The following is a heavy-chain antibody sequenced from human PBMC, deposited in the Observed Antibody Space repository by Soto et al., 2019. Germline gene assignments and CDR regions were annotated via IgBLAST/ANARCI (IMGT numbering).Heavy chain of an antibody. CDR3: AKDLGLEYSGYDSPFDY. CDR2: ISGSGGST. D-gene: IGHD5-12*01. CDR1: GCNIISYA. Sequence: TWVPMRLSCAVSGCNIISYAMSCVRKAPGKGLEWVSAISGSGGSTYYADSVKGRFTISRDNSKNTLYLQMNSLRAEDTTVYYCAKDLGLEYSGYDSPFDYWGQGTLVTVSS. J-gene: IGHJ4*02. V-gene: IGHV3-23*01.